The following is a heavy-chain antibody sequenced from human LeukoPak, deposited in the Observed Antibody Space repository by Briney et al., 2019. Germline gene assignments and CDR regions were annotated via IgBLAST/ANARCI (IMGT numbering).Heavy chain of an antibody. Sequence: ASVKVSCKASGYTFTSYDINWVRQATGQGLEWMGWMNPNSGNTGYAQKFQGRVTITRNTSISTAYMELSSLRSEDTAVYYCARGGGVLLWFGESYDAFDIWGQGTMVTVSS. D-gene: IGHD3-10*01. CDR1: GYTFTSYD. J-gene: IGHJ3*02. V-gene: IGHV1-8*03. CDR3: ARGGGVLLWFGESYDAFDI. CDR2: MNPNSGNT.